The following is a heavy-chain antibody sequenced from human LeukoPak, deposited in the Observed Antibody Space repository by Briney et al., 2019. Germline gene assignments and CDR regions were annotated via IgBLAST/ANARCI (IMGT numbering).Heavy chain of an antibody. CDR1: GFIFSSYW. CDR2: IKQDGSEK. Sequence: GRSLRLSCAASGFIFSSYWMSWVRQAPGKGLEWVAHIKQDGSEKNYVDSVKGRFTISRDNAKKSLLLQMDGLRAEDTAVYYCARDKMTGDSYFDYWGQGILVTVSS. CDR3: ARDKMTGDSYFDY. J-gene: IGHJ4*02. D-gene: IGHD7-27*01. V-gene: IGHV3-7*01.